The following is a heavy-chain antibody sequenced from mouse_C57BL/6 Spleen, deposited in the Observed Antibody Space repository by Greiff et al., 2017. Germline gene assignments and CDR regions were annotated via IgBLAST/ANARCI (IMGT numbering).Heavy chain of an antibody. CDR3: ATTVVARYYFDY. CDR2: IHPSDSDT. D-gene: IGHD1-1*01. Sequence: QVQLQQPGAELVKPGASVKVSCKASGYTFTSYWMHWVKQRPGQGLEWIGRIHPSDSDTNYNQKFKGKATLTVDKSSSPAYMQLSSLTSEDSAVYSCATTVVARYYFDYWGQGTTLTVSS. V-gene: IGHV1-74*01. CDR1: GYTFTSYW. J-gene: IGHJ2*01.